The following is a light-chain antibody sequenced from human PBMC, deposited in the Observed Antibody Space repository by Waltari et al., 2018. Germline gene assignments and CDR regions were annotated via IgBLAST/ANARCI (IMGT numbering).Light chain of an antibody. CDR3: SSYAGKYV. CDR1: SSDVGGNDY. V-gene: IGLV2-8*01. CDR2: EVY. J-gene: IGLJ3*02. Sequence: QSALTQFPSASGSPGQSVTISCTGTSSDVGGNDYISWYQQHPSKAPKVLLYEVYKRPSGVPHRFSGAKSGNTASLTVSGLQAEDEANYYGSSYAGKYVFGGGTKLTVL.